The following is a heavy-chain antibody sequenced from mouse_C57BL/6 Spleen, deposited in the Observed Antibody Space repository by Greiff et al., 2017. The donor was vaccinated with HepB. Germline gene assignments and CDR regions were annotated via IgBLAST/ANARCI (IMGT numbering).Heavy chain of an antibody. CDR1: GYTFTSSW. CDR2: IEPNSGGT. V-gene: IGHV1-72*01. J-gene: IGHJ4*01. CDR3: ARYRVLDAMDY. Sequence: VQLQQPGAELVKPGASVKLSCKASGYTFTSSWMHWVKQRPGRGLEWIGRIEPNSGGTKYNEKFKSKATLTVDKPSSTSNMQLSSLTSEDSAVYYCARYRVLDAMDYWGQGTSVTVSS.